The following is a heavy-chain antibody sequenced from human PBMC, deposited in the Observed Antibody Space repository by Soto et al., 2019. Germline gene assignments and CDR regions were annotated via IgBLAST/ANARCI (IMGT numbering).Heavy chain of an antibody. D-gene: IGHD5-18*01. J-gene: IGHJ4*02. CDR3: ARGGAYIYGPQYD. Sequence: EVQLVESGGGLVQPGGSLRLSCATSGFSFSGYWIHWVRQAPGKGLVWVSHINGDGSSTNYSDSVKGRFTISRDYAKNTLYLQMNSLRVEDTAVYYCARGGAYIYGPQYDWGQGTLVTVSS. V-gene: IGHV3-74*01. CDR1: GFSFSGYW. CDR2: INGDGSST.